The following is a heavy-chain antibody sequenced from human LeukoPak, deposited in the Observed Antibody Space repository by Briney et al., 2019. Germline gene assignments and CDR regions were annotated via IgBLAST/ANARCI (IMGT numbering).Heavy chain of an antibody. CDR1: GYTFTGYY. J-gene: IGHJ4*02. V-gene: IGHV1-2*02. CDR3: ARTGGYGDYVTFDY. CDR2: INPNSGGT. D-gene: IGHD4-17*01. Sequence: GASVKVSCKASGYTFTGYYMHWVRQAPGQGLGWMGWINPNSGGTNYAQKFQGRVTMTRDTSISTAYMELSRLRSDDTAVYYCARTGGYGDYVTFDYWGQGTLVTVSS.